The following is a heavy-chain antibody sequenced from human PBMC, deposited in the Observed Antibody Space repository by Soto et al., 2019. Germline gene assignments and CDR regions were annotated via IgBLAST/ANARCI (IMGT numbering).Heavy chain of an antibody. CDR2: MNPNSGNT. J-gene: IGHJ5*02. V-gene: IGHV1-8*01. CDR1: GHTFTSYD. CDR3: TPLAIIAAAGTGGPAQFDP. Sequence: ASVKVSCKASGHTFTSYDINWVRQATGQGLEWMGWMNPNSGNTGYAQKFQGRVTMTRNTSISTAYMELSSLRSDDTAVYYCTPLAIIAAAGTGGPAQFDPWGQGTLVTVSS. D-gene: IGHD6-13*01.